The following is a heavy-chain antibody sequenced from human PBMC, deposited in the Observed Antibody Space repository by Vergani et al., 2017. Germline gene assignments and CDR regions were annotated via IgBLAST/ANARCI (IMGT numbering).Heavy chain of an antibody. D-gene: IGHD3-10*01. CDR3: ARVPKPLWFGELDGMDV. CDR1: GYSISSGYY. Sequence: QVQLQESGPGLVKPSETLSLTCTVSGYSISSGYYWGWIRQPPGTGLEWIGSIYHSGSTYYNPSLKSRVTISVDTSKNQFSLQLSSVTAADTAVYYCARVPKPLWFGELDGMDVWGQGTTVTVSS. V-gene: IGHV4-38-2*02. CDR2: IYHSGST. J-gene: IGHJ6*02.